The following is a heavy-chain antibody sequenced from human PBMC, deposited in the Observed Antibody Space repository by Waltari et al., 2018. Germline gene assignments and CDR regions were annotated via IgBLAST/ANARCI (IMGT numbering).Heavy chain of an antibody. CDR2: IYHSGST. D-gene: IGHD4-17*01. J-gene: IGHJ4*02. Sequence: QVQLQESGPGLLKPSEPLSLTCAVSGHSFRIGYYWRWIRQPPGKGLEWIGSIYHSGSTYYNPSLKSRVTISVDTSKNQFSLKLSSVTAADTAVYYCARNSSTVTTRYFDYWGQGTLVTVSS. CDR1: GHSFRIGYY. V-gene: IGHV4-38-2*01. CDR3: ARNSSTVTTRYFDY.